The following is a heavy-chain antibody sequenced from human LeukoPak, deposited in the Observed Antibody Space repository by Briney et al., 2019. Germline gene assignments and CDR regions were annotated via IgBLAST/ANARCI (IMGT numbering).Heavy chain of an antibody. V-gene: IGHV4-34*01. CDR2: INHSGST. CDR1: GGSFSGYY. D-gene: IGHD1-14*01. Sequence: SETLSLTCAVYGGSFSGYYWSWIRQPPGKGLEWIGEINHSGSTNYNPSLKSRVTISVDTSKNQFSLKLSSVTAADTAVYYCARDQGTRTGEFGYWGQGTLVTVSS. J-gene: IGHJ4*02. CDR3: ARDQGTRTGEFGY.